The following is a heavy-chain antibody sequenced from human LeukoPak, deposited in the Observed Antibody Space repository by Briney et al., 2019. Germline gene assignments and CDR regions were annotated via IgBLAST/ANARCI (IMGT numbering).Heavy chain of an antibody. J-gene: IGHJ4*02. CDR1: GGSISSHF. CDR2: FSDRGGP. D-gene: IGHD3-10*01. CDR3: ARDYGYFDY. V-gene: IGHV4-59*11. Sequence: SETLSLTCTVSGGSISSHFWSWVRLPPGKGLEWIGYFSDRGGPNFNPSLKSRVTISGDTSKNQVSLKLRSVTAADTAIYYCARDYGYFDYWGQGTQVTVSS.